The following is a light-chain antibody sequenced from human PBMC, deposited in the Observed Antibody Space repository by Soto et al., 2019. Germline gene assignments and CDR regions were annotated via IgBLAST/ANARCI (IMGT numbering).Light chain of an antibody. CDR3: QRADSFPIT. Sequence: DIQMTHSPSSVSAPVGDRVTISCRASEDINSRLAFYHQRAGNAPKRLIYGAFISQSGVPLRFSGYGSGTDFTPSISILQPEDFATNYFQRADSFPITFGQGTRL. CDR2: GAF. J-gene: IGKJ5*01. CDR1: EDINSR. V-gene: IGKV1-12*01.